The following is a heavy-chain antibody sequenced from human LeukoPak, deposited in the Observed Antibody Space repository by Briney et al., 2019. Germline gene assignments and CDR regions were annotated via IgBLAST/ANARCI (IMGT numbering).Heavy chain of an antibody. D-gene: IGHD3-3*01. Sequence: ETLSLTCAVSGYSISSGYYWGWIRQPPGKGLEWIGSIYHSGSTYYNPSLKSRVTISVDTSKNQFSLKLSSVTAADTAVYYCARPLLRFLVGAFDIWGPGTMVTVSS. J-gene: IGHJ3*02. V-gene: IGHV4-38-2*01. CDR2: IYHSGST. CDR1: GYSISSGYY. CDR3: ARPLLRFLVGAFDI.